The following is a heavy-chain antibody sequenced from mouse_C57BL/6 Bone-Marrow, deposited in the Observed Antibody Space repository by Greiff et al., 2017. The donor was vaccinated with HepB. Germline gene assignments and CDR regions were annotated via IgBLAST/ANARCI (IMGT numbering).Heavy chain of an antibody. Sequence: VQLQQSGAELVKPGASVKLSCKASGYTFTSYWMHWVKQRPGQGLEWIGMIHPNSGSTNYNEKFKSKATLTVDKSSSTAYMQLSSLTSEDSAVYYCAPITTVVAVDYWGQGTTLTVSS. CDR2: IHPNSGST. V-gene: IGHV1-64*01. CDR3: APITTVVAVDY. D-gene: IGHD1-1*01. CDR1: GYTFTSYW. J-gene: IGHJ2*01.